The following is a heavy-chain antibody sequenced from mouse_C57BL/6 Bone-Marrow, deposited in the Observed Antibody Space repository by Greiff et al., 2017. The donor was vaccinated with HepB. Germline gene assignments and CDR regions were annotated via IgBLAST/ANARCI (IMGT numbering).Heavy chain of an antibody. V-gene: IGHV1-54*01. J-gene: IGHJ2*01. CDR1: GYAFTNYL. CDR2: INPGSGGT. CDR3: ARGNYGSSH. D-gene: IGHD1-1*01. Sequence: VQLQQSGAELVMPGTSVKVSCKASGYAFTNYLIEWVKQRPGQGLEWIGVINPGSGGTNYNEKFKGKSTLTADKSSSTAYMQLSSLTSEDSAVYFCARGNYGSSHWGQGTTLTVSS.